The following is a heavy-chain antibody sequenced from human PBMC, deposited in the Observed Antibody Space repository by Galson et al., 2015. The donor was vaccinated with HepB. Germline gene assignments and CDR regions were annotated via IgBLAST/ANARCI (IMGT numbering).Heavy chain of an antibody. Sequence: SLRLSCAASGFTFSRSWMSWVRQAPGKGLEWVANIKQDGSERYYVDSVKGRFSISRDNAKNSLYLQMNSLRLEDTAVYYCARGSTRNYQYYYYVMDVWGQGTTVTVS. CDR2: IKQDGSER. D-gene: IGHD1-7*01. J-gene: IGHJ6*02. CDR1: GFTFSRSW. V-gene: IGHV3-7*01. CDR3: ARGSTRNYQYYYYVMDV.